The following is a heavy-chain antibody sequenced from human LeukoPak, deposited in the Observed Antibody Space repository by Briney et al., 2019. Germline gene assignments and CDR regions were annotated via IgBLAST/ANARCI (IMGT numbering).Heavy chain of an antibody. V-gene: IGHV1-8*01. Sequence: ASVKVSCKASGYTFTSYDINWVRQATGQGLEWMGWMNPNSGNTGYAQKFQGRVTMTRNTSISTAYMELSSLRSEDTAVYYCARAWGCSGGSCYSWNYYYGMDVWGQGTTVTVSS. D-gene: IGHD2-15*01. CDR1: GYTFTSYD. J-gene: IGHJ6*02. CDR3: ARAWGCSGGSCYSWNYYYGMDV. CDR2: MNPNSGNT.